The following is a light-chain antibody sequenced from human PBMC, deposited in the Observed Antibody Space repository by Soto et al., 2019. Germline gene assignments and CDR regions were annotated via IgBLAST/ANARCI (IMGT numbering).Light chain of an antibody. CDR2: AAS. Sequence: DIQMTQSPSSLSASVGDRVTITCRASQGISNYLAWYQQKPGKVPKLLIYAASTLQSGVPSRFSGSGSGTDFTIPISSLQPEDVATYCCQKYNSAPRTFGPGTKVDIK. CDR3: QKYNSAPRT. V-gene: IGKV1-27*01. CDR1: QGISNY. J-gene: IGKJ3*01.